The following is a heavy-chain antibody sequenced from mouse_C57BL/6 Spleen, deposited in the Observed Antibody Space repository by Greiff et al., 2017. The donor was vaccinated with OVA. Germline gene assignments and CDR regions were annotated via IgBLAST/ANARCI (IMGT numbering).Heavy chain of an antibody. CDR3: TRGGGSSYGYAMDY. CDR1: GYTFTDYE. J-gene: IGHJ4*01. D-gene: IGHD1-1*01. CDR2: IDPETGGT. V-gene: IGHV1-15*01. Sequence: VQLQQSGAELVRPGASVTLSCKASGYTFTDYEMHWVKQTPVHGLEWIGAIDPETGGTAYNQKFKGKAILTADKSSSTAYMERSSLTSEVSAVYYCTRGGGSSYGYAMDYWGQGTSVTVSS.